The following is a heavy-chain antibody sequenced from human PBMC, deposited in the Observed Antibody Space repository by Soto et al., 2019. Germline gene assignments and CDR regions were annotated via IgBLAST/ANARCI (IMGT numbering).Heavy chain of an antibody. CDR2: IYYSGST. D-gene: IGHD3-22*01. V-gene: IGHV4-39*07. Sequence: PSETLSLTCTVSGGSISSSSYYWGWIRQPPGKGLEWIGSIYYSGSTYYNPSLKSRVTISVDTSKNQFSLKLSSVTAADTAMYYCARVDSSGSYFDSWGQGALVTVS. CDR1: GGSISSSSYY. CDR3: ARVDSSGSYFDS. J-gene: IGHJ4*02.